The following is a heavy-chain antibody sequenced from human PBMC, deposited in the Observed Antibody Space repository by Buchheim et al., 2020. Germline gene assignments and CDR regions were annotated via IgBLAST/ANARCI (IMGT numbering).Heavy chain of an antibody. Sequence: QVQLVESGGGVVQPGRSLRLSCAASGFTFSSYAMHWVRQAPGKGLEWVAVISYDGSNKYYADSVKGRFTISRDNSKNTLYLQMNSLRAEDTAVYYCAFPRQLVLTYWGQGTL. CDR2: ISYDGSNK. J-gene: IGHJ4*02. CDR1: GFTFSSYA. CDR3: AFPRQLVLTY. D-gene: IGHD6-13*01. V-gene: IGHV3-30*04.